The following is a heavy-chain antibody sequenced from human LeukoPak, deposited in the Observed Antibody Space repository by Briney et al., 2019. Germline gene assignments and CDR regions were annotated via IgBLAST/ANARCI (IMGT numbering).Heavy chain of an antibody. CDR1: GFTFNNYA. CDR3: ARDYAEYVGYFFFDY. Sequence: GGSLRLSCAASGFTFNNYAMNWVRQAPGKGLEWVSSISGGGETTYYADSAKGRFTIPRDNSQNTLYLQMNSLRAEDTAVYYCARDYAEYVGYFFFDYWGQGTLVTVSS. D-gene: IGHD4-17*01. CDR2: ISGGGETT. V-gene: IGHV3-23*01. J-gene: IGHJ4*02.